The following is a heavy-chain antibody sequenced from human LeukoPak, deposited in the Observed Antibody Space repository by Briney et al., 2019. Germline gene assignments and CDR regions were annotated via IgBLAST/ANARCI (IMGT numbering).Heavy chain of an antibody. Sequence: SETLSLTCTVSGGSISGSSYYWGWIRQPPGKGLEWIGSIYYSGSTYYNPSLKSRVTISVDTSKNQFSLKLTSVTAADTAVYYCARGKSSLTAGDYWGQRTLVTVSS. J-gene: IGHJ4*02. CDR2: IYYSGST. V-gene: IGHV4-39*01. D-gene: IGHD6-19*01. CDR3: ARGKSSLTAGDY. CDR1: GGSISGSSYY.